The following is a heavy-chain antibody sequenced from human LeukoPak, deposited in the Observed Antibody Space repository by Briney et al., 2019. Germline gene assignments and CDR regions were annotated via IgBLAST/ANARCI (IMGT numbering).Heavy chain of an antibody. V-gene: IGHV1-18*01. Sequence: ASVKVSCKASGYTFTSYGISWVRQAPGQGLEGMGWISAYNGNTNYAQKLQGRVTMTTDTSTSTAYMELRSLRSDDTAVYYCARDRLCSSTSCYKAFDIWGQGTMVTVSS. CDR3: ARDRLCSSTSCYKAFDI. CDR2: ISAYNGNT. J-gene: IGHJ3*02. D-gene: IGHD2-2*02. CDR1: GYTFTSYG.